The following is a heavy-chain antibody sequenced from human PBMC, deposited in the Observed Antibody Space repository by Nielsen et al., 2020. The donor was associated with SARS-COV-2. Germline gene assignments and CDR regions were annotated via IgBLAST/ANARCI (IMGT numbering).Heavy chain of an antibody. Sequence: ASVKVSCKASGYTFTSYGISWVRQAPGQGLEWMGWINPNSGGTNYAQKFQGWVTMTRDTSISTAYMELSRLRSDDTAAYYCARDLGGYEDERNWFDPWGQGTLVTVSS. V-gene: IGHV1-2*04. CDR1: GYTFTSYG. J-gene: IGHJ5*02. CDR3: ARDLGGYEDERNWFDP. D-gene: IGHD5-12*01. CDR2: INPNSGGT.